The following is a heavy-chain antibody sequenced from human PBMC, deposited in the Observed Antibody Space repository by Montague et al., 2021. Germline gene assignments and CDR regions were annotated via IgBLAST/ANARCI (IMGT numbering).Heavy chain of an antibody. CDR3: ARSLYCKGGSCYSGFDP. CDR1: GGSISTTSYY. V-gene: IGHV4-39*01. D-gene: IGHD2-15*01. CDR2: YYYNGSS. J-gene: IGHJ5*02. Sequence: SETLSLTCTVSGGSISTTSYYWGWIRQPPGKGLVFNGDYYYNGSSYHNLSLKSRVTVSTATSKNQLSLKLSSVTAADTSVYYCARSLYCKGGSCYSGFDPWGQGTLVTVSS.